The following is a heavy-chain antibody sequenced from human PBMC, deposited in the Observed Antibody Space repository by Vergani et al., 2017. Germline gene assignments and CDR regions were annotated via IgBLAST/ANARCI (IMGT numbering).Heavy chain of an antibody. CDR2: INQDGSQK. D-gene: IGHD6-19*01. V-gene: IGHV3-7*01. Sequence: EVQLVDSGGGLVQPGGSLRLSCAASGFTFSSYWMNWVRQAPGKGLEWVANINQDGSQKQYVDSVKGRCTISRDNAKNSLYLQMNSLRAEDTAVYHCARTGYSSNSKDYWGQGTLVTVSS. J-gene: IGHJ4*02. CDR1: GFTFSSYW. CDR3: ARTGYSSNSKDY.